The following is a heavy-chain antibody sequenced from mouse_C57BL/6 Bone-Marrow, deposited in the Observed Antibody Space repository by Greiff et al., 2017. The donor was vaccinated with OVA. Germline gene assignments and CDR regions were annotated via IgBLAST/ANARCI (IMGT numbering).Heavy chain of an antibody. D-gene: IGHD2-5*01. CDR2: IDPSDSYT. CDR3: ARPDYSNYVAY. J-gene: IGHJ3*01. Sequence: QVQLQQPGAELVKPGASVKLSCKASGYTFTSYWMQWVKQRPGQGLEWIGEIDPSDSYTNYNQKFKGKATLTVDTSSSTAYMQRSSLTSEDSAVYYCARPDYSNYVAYWGQGTLVTVSA. CDR1: GYTFTSYW. V-gene: IGHV1-50*01.